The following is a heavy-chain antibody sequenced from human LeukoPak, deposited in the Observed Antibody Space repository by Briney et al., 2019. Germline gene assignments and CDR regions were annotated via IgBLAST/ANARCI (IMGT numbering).Heavy chain of an antibody. D-gene: IGHD3-10*01. J-gene: IGHJ5*02. CDR1: GGSFSGYY. V-gene: IGHV4-34*01. CDR2: INRGGDT. CDR3: ARGYGSGSYFNGA. Sequence: SETLSLTCAVYGGSFSGYYWRWIRQPPGKGLEWIGEINRGGDTNYNPSLKSRVTISVDTSKNQFSLNLKSVTAADTAVYYCARGYGSGSYFNGAWGQGTLVTVSS.